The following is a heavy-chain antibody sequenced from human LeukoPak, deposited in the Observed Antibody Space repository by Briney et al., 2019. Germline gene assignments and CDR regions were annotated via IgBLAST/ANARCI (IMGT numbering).Heavy chain of an antibody. CDR1: GGTFSSYA. CDR3: ARDLGNYYGSGSYYNGYAFDI. CDR2: IIPILGIA. J-gene: IGHJ3*02. D-gene: IGHD3-10*01. V-gene: IGHV1-69*04. Sequence: GASVKVSCKASGGTFSSYAISWVRQAPGQGLEWMGRIIPILGIANYAQKFQGRVTITADKSTSTAYMELSSLRSDDTAVYYCARDLGNYYGSGSYYNGYAFDIWGQGTMVTVSS.